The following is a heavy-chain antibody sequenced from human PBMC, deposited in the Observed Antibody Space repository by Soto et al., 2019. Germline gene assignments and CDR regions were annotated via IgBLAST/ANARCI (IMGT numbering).Heavy chain of an antibody. CDR3: AKVAPLWDPVATAVSYYFEY. CDR2: ISGNGKNT. V-gene: IGHV3-23*01. CDR1: GFTFGTYI. J-gene: IGHJ4*02. Sequence: EVQLLESGGGLVQPGGSQRLSCAASGFTFGTYIMTWVRQAPGKGWERVSAISGNGKNTYYADSVKGRFTISRDNSKNTLYLQMNSLRADDTAVYYCAKVAPLWDPVATAVSYYFEYWGQGTLVTVSS. D-gene: IGHD2-15*01.